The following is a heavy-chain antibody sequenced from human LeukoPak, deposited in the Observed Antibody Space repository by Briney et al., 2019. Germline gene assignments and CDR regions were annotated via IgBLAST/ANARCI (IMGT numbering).Heavy chain of an antibody. V-gene: IGHV1-2*02. Sequence: ASVKVSCKASGYTFTGYYMHWVRQAPGQRLEWMGWINPNSGGTNYAQKFQGRVTMTRDTSISTAYMELSRLRSDDTAVYYCARVLCCGSSPDYWGQGTLVTVSS. J-gene: IGHJ4*02. D-gene: IGHD6-6*01. CDR3: ARVLCCGSSPDY. CDR1: GYTFTGYY. CDR2: INPNSGGT.